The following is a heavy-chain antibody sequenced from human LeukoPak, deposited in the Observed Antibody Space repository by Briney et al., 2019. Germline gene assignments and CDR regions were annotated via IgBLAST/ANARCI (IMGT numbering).Heavy chain of an antibody. V-gene: IGHV3-33*05. Sequence: GGSLRLSCAASGFTFSSYGMHWVRQAPGKGLEWVAVISYDGSNKHYADSVKGRFTISRDNSKNTLYLQMNSLRAEDTAVYYCARDSGRYDILAGYGGENWFDRWGQGTLVTVSS. J-gene: IGHJ5*02. D-gene: IGHD3-9*01. CDR3: ARDSGRYDILAGYGGENWFDR. CDR2: ISYDGSNK. CDR1: GFTFSSYG.